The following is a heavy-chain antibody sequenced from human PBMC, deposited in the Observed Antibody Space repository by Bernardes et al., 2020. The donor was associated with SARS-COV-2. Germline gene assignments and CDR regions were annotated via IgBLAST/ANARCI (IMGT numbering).Heavy chain of an antibody. CDR2: ISAYNGDT. D-gene: IGHD5-12*01. CDR1: GYTFTNYG. J-gene: IGHJ4*02. V-gene: IGHV1-18*01. Sequence: ASVKVSCKASGYTFTNYGISWVRENPGQGLEWMGRISAYNGDTNHAQKLQGRVTMTTDTSTSTAYMELRSLRSDDTAVYYCARDNPGSGYDVDVNGYWGQGTLVTVSS. CDR3: ARDNPGSGYDVDVNGY.